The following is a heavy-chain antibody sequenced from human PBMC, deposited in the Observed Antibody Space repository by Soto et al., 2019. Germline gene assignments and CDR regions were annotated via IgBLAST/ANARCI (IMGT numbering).Heavy chain of an antibody. J-gene: IGHJ4*02. CDR1: GASTGSGGYY. Sequence: SETLSLTCTVSGASTGSGGYYWSWIRQHPGKGLEWIGYIYYTGSTYYSPSLKRRASISVDTSKNQFSLKLDSVTAADTAVYYCARADYGDRGLAFDSWGQGTLVTVSS. CDR2: IYYTGST. CDR3: ARADYGDRGLAFDS. V-gene: IGHV4-31*03. D-gene: IGHD4-17*01.